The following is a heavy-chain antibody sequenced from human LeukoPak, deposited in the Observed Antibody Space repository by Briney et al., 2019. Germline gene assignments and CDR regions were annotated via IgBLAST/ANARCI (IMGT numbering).Heavy chain of an antibody. J-gene: IGHJ4*02. V-gene: IGHV3-53*01. CDR1: GFSVGSTY. CDR2: IYSDGRT. CDR3: ARIKIDYAPITLRPIYYFDY. D-gene: IGHD3-16*01. Sequence: GGSLRLSCEASGFSVGSTYMSWVRQAPGKGLEGVAVIYSDGRTYYADSVKGRFTISRDNAKNSLYLQMAGLRAEDTAVYYCARIKIDYAPITLRPIYYFDYWGQGTLVTVSS.